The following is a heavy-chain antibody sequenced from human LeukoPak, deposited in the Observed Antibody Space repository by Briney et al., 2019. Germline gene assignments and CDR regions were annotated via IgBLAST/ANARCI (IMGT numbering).Heavy chain of an antibody. Sequence: ASVKVSCKASGYTFTEYYMLWVRQAPAQELEWMGWINPNSGGTNYAQKFQGRVTMTRGTSISTAYMELSRLRADDTAVYYCARGGFNYYYDSSGYCLDYWGQGTLVTVSS. CDR2: INPNSGGT. V-gene: IGHV1-2*02. CDR1: GYTFTEYY. CDR3: ARGGFNYYYDSSGYCLDY. D-gene: IGHD3-22*01. J-gene: IGHJ4*02.